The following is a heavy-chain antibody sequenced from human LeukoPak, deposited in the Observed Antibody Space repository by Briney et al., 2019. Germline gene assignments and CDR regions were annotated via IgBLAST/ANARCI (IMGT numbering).Heavy chain of an antibody. CDR1: GASISSSTYY. J-gene: IGHJ4*02. V-gene: IGHV4-39*01. Sequence: SETLSLTCTVSGASISSSTYYWGWIRQPPGKGLECIGSIYYSGSSYSNPSLKSRVTISVDTSKNQFSLKLSSVTAADTAVYYCAIKDYGDYEAFDFWGQGTLVTVSS. D-gene: IGHD4-17*01. CDR2: IYYSGSS. CDR3: AIKDYGDYEAFDF.